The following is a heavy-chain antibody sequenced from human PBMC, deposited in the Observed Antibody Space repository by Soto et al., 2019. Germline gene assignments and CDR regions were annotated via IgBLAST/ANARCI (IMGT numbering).Heavy chain of an antibody. Sequence: KPSETLSLTCTVSGGSISSYYWSWIRQPPGKGLEWIGYIYYSGSTNYNPSLKSRVTISVDTSKNQFSLKLSSVTAADTAVYYCARTRIAARLFNYYYGMDVWGQGTTVTVSS. CDR2: IYYSGST. CDR1: GGSISSYY. J-gene: IGHJ6*02. V-gene: IGHV4-59*01. CDR3: ARTRIAARLFNYYYGMDV. D-gene: IGHD6-6*01.